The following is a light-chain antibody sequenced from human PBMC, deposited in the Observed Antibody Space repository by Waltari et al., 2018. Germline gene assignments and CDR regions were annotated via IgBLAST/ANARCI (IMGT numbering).Light chain of an antibody. V-gene: IGKV1-5*03. CDR2: RAS. CDR1: ENILRY. Sequence: QMTQSPSTLSASVGDRVVLTCRASENILRYLAWYQQKPGKAPTLLIYRASNLETGVPSRFSGSGSGTEFTLTISSLQPDDFATYYCQQYNDYSWTFGQGTRVEI. CDR3: QQYNDYSWT. J-gene: IGKJ1*01.